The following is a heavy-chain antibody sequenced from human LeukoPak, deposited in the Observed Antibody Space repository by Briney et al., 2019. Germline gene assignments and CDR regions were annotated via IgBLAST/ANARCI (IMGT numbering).Heavy chain of an antibody. Sequence: GGSLRLSCAVSGFTFSSYDMNWVRQAPGKGLEWVSSISSSSNYIHYADSVKGRFTISRDNAKDSLYLQMNSLRAGDTAVYFCARGTLGAWGWWGQGTLVTVSA. V-gene: IGHV3-21*01. CDR1: GFTFSSYD. CDR3: ARGTLGAWGW. CDR2: ISSSSNYI. J-gene: IGHJ4*02. D-gene: IGHD6-19*01.